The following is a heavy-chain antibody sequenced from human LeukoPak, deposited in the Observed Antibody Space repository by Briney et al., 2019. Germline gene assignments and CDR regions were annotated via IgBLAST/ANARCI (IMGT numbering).Heavy chain of an antibody. V-gene: IGHV4-30-2*01. CDR2: IYHSGST. CDR3: ARDGRRRGTGTKGDAFDI. CDR1: GGSISSGGYY. J-gene: IGHJ3*02. Sequence: SQTLSLTCTVSGGSISSGGYYWSWIRQPPGKGLEWIGYIYHSGSTYYNPSLKSRVTISVDRSKNQFSLKLSSVTAADTAVYYCARDGRRRGTGTKGDAFDIWGQGTMVTVSS. D-gene: IGHD1-7*01.